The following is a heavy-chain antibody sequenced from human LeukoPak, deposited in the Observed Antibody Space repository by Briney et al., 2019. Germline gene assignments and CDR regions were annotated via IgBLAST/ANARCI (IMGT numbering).Heavy chain of an antibody. CDR1: GFTFDDYA. Sequence: GGSLRLSCAASGFTFDDYAMHWVRHAPGKGLEWVSGISWNSGSIGYADSVKGRFTISRDNAKNSLYLQMNSLRAEDTALYYCAKDGSGSPHYYYYYYMDVWGKGTTVTISS. J-gene: IGHJ6*03. CDR2: ISWNSGSI. D-gene: IGHD3-10*01. V-gene: IGHV3-9*01. CDR3: AKDGSGSPHYYYYYYMDV.